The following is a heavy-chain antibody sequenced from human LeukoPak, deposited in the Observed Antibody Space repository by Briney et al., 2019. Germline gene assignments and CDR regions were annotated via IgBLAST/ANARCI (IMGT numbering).Heavy chain of an antibody. Sequence: SETLSLTCAVYGGSFSGYYWSWIRQPPGKGLEWIGSIYYSGSTYYNPSLKSRVTISVDTSKNQFSLKLSSVTAADTAVYYCPGGTDAFDIWGQGTMVTVSS. CDR1: GGSFSGYY. CDR2: IYYSGST. CDR3: PGGTDAFDI. J-gene: IGHJ3*02. V-gene: IGHV4-34*01.